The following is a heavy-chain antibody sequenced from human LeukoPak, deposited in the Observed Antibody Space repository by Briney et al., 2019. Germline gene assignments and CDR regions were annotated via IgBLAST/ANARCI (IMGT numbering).Heavy chain of an antibody. CDR2: IGSSGGDI. CDR1: GFTFSSYA. V-gene: IGHV3-23*01. D-gene: IGHD2-8*01. CDR3: AKDTSIGKYCTSGVCSPFDY. J-gene: IGHJ4*02. Sequence: PGGSLRLSCAASGFTFSSYAMSWVRQAPGKGLEWVSSIGSSGGDIEYADSVKGRFTISRDNSKNTLYLHVNSLRAEDTAVYYCAKDTSIGKYCTSGVCSPFDYWGQGTLVTVSS.